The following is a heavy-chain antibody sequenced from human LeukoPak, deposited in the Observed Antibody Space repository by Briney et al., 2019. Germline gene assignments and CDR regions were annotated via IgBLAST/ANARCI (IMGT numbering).Heavy chain of an antibody. V-gene: IGHV3-48*03. Sequence: PGGSLRLSCAASGFTFNSYEMNWVRQAPGKGLEWVSYISSSGSTIYYADSVKGRFTISRDNAKNSLYLQMNSLRAEVTAVYYCAREGATVTTYGMDVWGKGTTVTVSS. CDR3: AREGATVTTYGMDV. J-gene: IGHJ6*04. CDR1: GFTFNSYE. D-gene: IGHD4-17*01. CDR2: ISSSGSTI.